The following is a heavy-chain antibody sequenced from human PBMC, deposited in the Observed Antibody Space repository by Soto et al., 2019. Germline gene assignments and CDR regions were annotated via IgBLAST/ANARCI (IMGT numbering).Heavy chain of an antibody. CDR1: GYSVTSYW. V-gene: IGHV5-10-1*01. Sequence: SLKISCKGSGYSVTSYWIGWVRQMPGKGLEWLGRIDPSDSYTNYSPSFQGHVTISADKSISTAYLQWSSLKASDTAMYYCARHMVRGVTSPYGMDVWGQGTTVTV. D-gene: IGHD3-10*01. J-gene: IGHJ6*02. CDR2: IDPSDSYT. CDR3: ARHMVRGVTSPYGMDV.